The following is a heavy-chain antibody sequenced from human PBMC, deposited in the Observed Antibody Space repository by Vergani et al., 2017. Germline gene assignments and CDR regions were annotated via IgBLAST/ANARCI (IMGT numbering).Heavy chain of an antibody. J-gene: IGHJ5*02. CDR1: GYTFTSYG. CDR2: ISAYNGNT. CDR3: EGDHGLTRYFDQYGRPRNNXFDP. Sequence: QVQLVQSGAEVKKPGASVKVSCKASGYTFTSYGISWVRQAPGQGLEWMGWISAYNGNTNYAQKLQGRVTMTTDTSTSTAYMELRSLRSDDTAVYYGEGDHGLTRYFDQYGRPRNNXFDPWGQGTLVTVSS. V-gene: IGHV1-18*01. D-gene: IGHD3-9*01.